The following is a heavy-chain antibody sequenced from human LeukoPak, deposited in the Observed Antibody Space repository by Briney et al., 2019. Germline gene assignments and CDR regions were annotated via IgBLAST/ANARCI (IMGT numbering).Heavy chain of an antibody. V-gene: IGHV4-59*01. CDR3: ARGPYGSGHNWFDP. J-gene: IGHJ5*02. Sequence: PSETLSLTCTVSGGSISSYYWSWIRQPPGKGLEWIGYIYYSGSTNYNPSLKSRVTISVDTSKNQFSLKLSSVTAADTAVYYCARGPYGSGHNWFDPWGQGTLVTFSS. D-gene: IGHD3-10*01. CDR2: IYYSGST. CDR1: GGSISSYY.